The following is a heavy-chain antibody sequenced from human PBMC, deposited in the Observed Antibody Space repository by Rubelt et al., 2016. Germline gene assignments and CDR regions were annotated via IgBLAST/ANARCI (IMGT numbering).Heavy chain of an antibody. J-gene: IGHJ6*02. Sequence: EVQLLESGGGLVQPGGSLRLSCAASGFTFSSYAMSWVRQAPGKGLEWVANIKQDGSEKYYVDSVKGRFTISRDNAKNSWYLQMNSLRAEDTAVYYCAKGGDGYNPGYYYYYGMDVWGQGTTVTVSS. V-gene: IGHV3-7*03. CDR1: GFTFSSYA. D-gene: IGHD5-24*01. CDR3: AKGGDGYNPGYYYYYGMDV. CDR2: IKQDGSEK.